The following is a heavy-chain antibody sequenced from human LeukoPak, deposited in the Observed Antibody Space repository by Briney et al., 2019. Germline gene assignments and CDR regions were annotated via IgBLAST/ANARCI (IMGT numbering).Heavy chain of an antibody. CDR3: ARDRAAAGDGGMVV. CDR1: GGSFSTGNYY. V-gene: IGHV4-30-4*02. CDR2: IYYSGST. D-gene: IGHD6-13*01. Sequence: SETLSLTCTVSGGSFSTGNYYWSWIRQPPGKGLEWVRYIYYSGSTYDNPSLKRRVTISVDTSKNQFSLKLSSVTAAATAEYYCARDRAAAGDGGMVVWGEGTTGTVSS. J-gene: IGHJ6*04.